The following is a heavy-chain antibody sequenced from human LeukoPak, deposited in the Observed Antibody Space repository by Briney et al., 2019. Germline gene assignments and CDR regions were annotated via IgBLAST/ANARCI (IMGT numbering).Heavy chain of an antibody. CDR2: ITGSGDIT. V-gene: IGHV3-23*01. D-gene: IGHD5-12*01. CDR3: AGGRLVATSKAVAIDY. CDR1: GFTFSSYI. Sequence: GGSLRLSCAASGFTFSSYIMTWVRQAPGKGLEWVSGITGSGDITYYADSVKGRFTISRDNAKNTLYLQMNNLRADDTAVYYCAGGRLVATSKAVAIDYWGQGTLVTVSS. J-gene: IGHJ4*02.